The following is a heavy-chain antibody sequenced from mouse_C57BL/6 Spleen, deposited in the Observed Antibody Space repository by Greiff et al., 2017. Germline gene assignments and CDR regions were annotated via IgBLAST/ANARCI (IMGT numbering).Heavy chain of an antibody. CDR3: ARGGYGNYGAY. V-gene: IGHV1-50*01. D-gene: IGHD2-10*02. CDR2: IDPSDSYT. Sequence: QVQLQQPGAELVKPGASVKLSCKASGYTFTSYWMQWVKQRPGQGLEWIGEIDPSDSYTNYNQKFKGKATLTVDTSSSTAYMQISSLTSEDSAVYYGARGGYGNYGAYWGQGTLVTVSA. J-gene: IGHJ3*01. CDR1: GYTFTSYW.